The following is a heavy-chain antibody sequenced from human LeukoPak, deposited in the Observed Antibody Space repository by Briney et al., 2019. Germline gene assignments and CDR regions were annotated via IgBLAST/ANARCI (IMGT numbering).Heavy chain of an antibody. D-gene: IGHD2-15*01. CDR3: ARGVVAATWGFDAFDI. CDR1: GGTFSSYA. CDR2: IIPIFGTA. J-gene: IGHJ3*02. V-gene: IGHV1-69*06. Sequence: ASVKVSCKASGGTFSSYAISWVRQAPGQGLEWMGGIIPIFGTANYAQKFQGRVTITADKSTSTAYMELSSLRSEDTAVYYCARGVVAATWGFDAFDIWGQGTMVTVSS.